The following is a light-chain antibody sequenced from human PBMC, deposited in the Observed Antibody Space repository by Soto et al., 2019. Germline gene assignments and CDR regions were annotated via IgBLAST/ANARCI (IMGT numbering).Light chain of an antibody. CDR3: ASYAGSNKV. Sequence: QSVLTQPASVSGSPGQSITISCTGTSGDIGSYNRVSWYQQHPGKAPKLIIYEVTDRPSGVSNRFSGSKSGNTASLTVSGLLAEDEADYYCASYAGSNKVFGTGTKLTVL. CDR2: EVT. J-gene: IGLJ1*01. V-gene: IGLV2-14*01. CDR1: SGDIGSYNR.